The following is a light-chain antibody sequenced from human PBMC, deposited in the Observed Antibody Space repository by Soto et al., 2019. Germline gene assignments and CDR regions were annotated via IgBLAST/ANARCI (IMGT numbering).Light chain of an antibody. Sequence: QSVLTQPASVSGSPGQSITLTCTGTSSDIGGYNFVSWYQHHPGKAPKLMIYEVNNRPSGVSNRFSGSKSGNTASLTISGLQAEDEADYYCCSYAGSSTLVFGGGTKLTVL. V-gene: IGLV2-23*02. CDR3: CSYAGSSTLV. CDR2: EVN. J-gene: IGLJ3*02. CDR1: SSDIGGYNF.